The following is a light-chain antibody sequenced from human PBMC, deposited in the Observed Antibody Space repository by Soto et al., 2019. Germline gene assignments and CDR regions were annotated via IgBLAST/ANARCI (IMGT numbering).Light chain of an antibody. Sequence: QSALTQPASVSGSPGQSITISCTGTSSDVGGYNYVSWYQQHPGKAPKLMIYDVSNRPSGVSNRFSGSKSGNTAPLTISGLQAEDEADYYCTSYTSSSTNVFGTGTKVTDL. J-gene: IGLJ1*01. V-gene: IGLV2-14*01. CDR3: TSYTSSSTNV. CDR1: SSDVGGYNY. CDR2: DVS.